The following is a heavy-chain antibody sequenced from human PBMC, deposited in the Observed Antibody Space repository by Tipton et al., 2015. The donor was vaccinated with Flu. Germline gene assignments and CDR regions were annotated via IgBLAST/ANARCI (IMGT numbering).Heavy chain of an antibody. CDR3: ASSMVRGVIPYDAFDI. D-gene: IGHD3-10*01. Sequence: TLSLTCAVYGGSFSGYYWSWIRQPPGKGLEWIGEINHSGSTNYNPSLKSRVTISVDTSKNQFSLKLSSVTAADTAVYYCASSMVRGVIPYDAFDIWGQGTMVTVSS. J-gene: IGHJ3*02. CDR2: INHSGST. CDR1: GGSFSGYY. V-gene: IGHV4-34*01.